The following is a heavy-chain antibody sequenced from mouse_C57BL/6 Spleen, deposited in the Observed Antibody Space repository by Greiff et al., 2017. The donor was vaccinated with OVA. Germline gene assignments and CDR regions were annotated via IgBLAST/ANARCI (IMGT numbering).Heavy chain of an antibody. D-gene: IGHD1-1*01. J-gene: IGHJ2*01. CDR1: GFTFSDYY. CDR3: ARGSTVVAPYSFDY. CDR2: ISNGGGST. V-gene: IGHV5-12*01. Sequence: EVKLMESGGGLVQPGGSLKLSCAASGFTFSDYYMYWVRQTPEKRLEWVAYISNGGGSTYYPDTVKGRFTISRDNAKNTLYLQMSRLKSEDTAMYYCARGSTVVAPYSFDYWGQGTTLTVSS.